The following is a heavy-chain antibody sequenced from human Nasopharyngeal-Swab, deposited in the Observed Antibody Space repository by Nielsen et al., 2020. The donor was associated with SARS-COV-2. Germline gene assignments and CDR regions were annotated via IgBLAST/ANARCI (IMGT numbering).Heavy chain of an antibody. CDR1: GFSVGTNY. V-gene: IGHV3-53*01. D-gene: IGHD3/OR15-3a*01. Sequence: GESLKISCAASGFSVGTNYMSWVRQAPGKGLEWVSVIYYDGTTSYADSVKGRFAISRDNYNNLYLQMSSLRTDDTAVYYCAKMQFWDWLSDRPRGLYFDYWGQGALVTVS. CDR3: AKMQFWDWLSDRPRGLYFDY. CDR2: IYYDGTT. J-gene: IGHJ4*02.